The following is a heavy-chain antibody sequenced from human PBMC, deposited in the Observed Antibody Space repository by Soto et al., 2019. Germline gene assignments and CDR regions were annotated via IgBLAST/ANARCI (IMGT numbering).Heavy chain of an antibody. CDR1: GYTFTNYR. D-gene: IGHD3-16*02. V-gene: IGHV1-18*01. CDR3: ARDRLPLGELSPGEY. J-gene: IGHJ4*02. CDR2: NR. Sequence: QVQLMQSGPEVKKPGASVKVSCKASGYTFTNYRINWVRQAPGQGLEWMGYNRNYAQKLQGRVTMTTDTATSTAYMELRSLRSDDTAVYYCARDRLPLGELSPGEYWGQGTVVTVSS.